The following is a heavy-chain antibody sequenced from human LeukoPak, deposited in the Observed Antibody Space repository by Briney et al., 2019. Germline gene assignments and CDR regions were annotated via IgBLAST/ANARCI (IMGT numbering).Heavy chain of an antibody. CDR1: GYSFTSYW. Sequence: GESLKISCKGSGYSFTSYWIGWVRQMPGKGLEWMGIIYPGDSDTRYSPSFQGQVTISADKSISTAYLQWSSLKASDTAMYYCARHGIAAAGRGAGYYYYGMDVWGQGTTVTVSS. CDR2: IYPGDSDT. D-gene: IGHD6-13*01. V-gene: IGHV5-51*01. J-gene: IGHJ6*02. CDR3: ARHGIAAAGRGAGYYYYGMDV.